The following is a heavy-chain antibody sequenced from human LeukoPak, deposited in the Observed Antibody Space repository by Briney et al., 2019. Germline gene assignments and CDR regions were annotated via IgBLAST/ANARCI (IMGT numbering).Heavy chain of an antibody. CDR2: ISDHGKSR. CDR1: GLSFTTYW. D-gene: IGHD6-13*01. CDR3: ARARIAAPLLDY. V-gene: IGHV3-48*03. Sequence: GGSLRLSCAASGLSFTTYWMSWVRQTPGKGLEWVSYISDHGKSRNYVDSVKGRFTISRDNAKNSLYLQMNSLRVEDTAVYFCARARIAAPLLDYWGQGTLVTVSS. J-gene: IGHJ4*02.